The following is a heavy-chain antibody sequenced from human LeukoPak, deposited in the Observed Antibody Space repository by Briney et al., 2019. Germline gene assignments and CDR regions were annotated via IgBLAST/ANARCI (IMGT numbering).Heavy chain of an antibody. CDR1: GGPISSINW. V-gene: IGHV4-4*02. CDR3: ARLSGSYSAPFYY. D-gene: IGHD2-21*01. Sequence: SETLSLTCAVSGGPISSINWWSWVRQPPGKGLEWIGEIYHNGSTNYNPSLKSRVTISVDTSKNQFSLKLSSVTAADTAVYYCARLSGSYSAPFYYWGQGTLVTVSS. J-gene: IGHJ4*02. CDR2: IYHNGST.